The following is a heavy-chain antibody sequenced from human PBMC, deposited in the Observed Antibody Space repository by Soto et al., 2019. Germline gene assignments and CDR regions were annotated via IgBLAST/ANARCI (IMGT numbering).Heavy chain of an antibody. CDR1: GFTFINAW. J-gene: IGHJ4*02. V-gene: IGHV3-15*07. Sequence: EVQLVESGGGLVKPGGSLRLSCAASGFTFINAWMNWVRQAPGKGLEWVGRIKSKTDGETTDYAAPVKGRFTTSRDESKTTLYLQMNSLKAEDTALYYCITGIYWGQGTLVTVSS. CDR2: IKSKTDGETT. CDR3: ITGIY.